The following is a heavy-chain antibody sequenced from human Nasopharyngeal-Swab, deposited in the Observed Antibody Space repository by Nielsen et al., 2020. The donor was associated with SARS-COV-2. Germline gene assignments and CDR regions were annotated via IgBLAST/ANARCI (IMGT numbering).Heavy chain of an antibody. CDR1: GFTFSSYW. V-gene: IGHV3-7*01. J-gene: IGHJ5*02. Sequence: GESLKISCAASGFTFSSYWMSWVRQAPGKGLEWVANIKQDGSEEYYVDSVKGRFTISRDNAKNSLYLQMISLRAEDTAVYYCARDGGSSWYYWFDPWGQGTLVTVSS. CDR3: ARDGGSSWYYWFDP. D-gene: IGHD6-13*01. CDR2: IKQDGSEE.